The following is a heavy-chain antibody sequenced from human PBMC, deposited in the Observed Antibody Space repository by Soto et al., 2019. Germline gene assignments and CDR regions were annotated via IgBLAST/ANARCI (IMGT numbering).Heavy chain of an antibody. J-gene: IGHJ4*02. D-gene: IGHD1-26*01. CDR1: GFTFSSYG. V-gene: IGHV3-30*18. Sequence: VGSLRLSCAGSGFTFSSYGMHWVRQAPGKGLEWVAVISYDGSNKYYADSVKGRFTISRDNSKNTLYLQMNSLRAEDTAVYYCAKDLEVGATLIPYYFDYWGQGTLVTVSS. CDR3: AKDLEVGATLIPYYFDY. CDR2: ISYDGSNK.